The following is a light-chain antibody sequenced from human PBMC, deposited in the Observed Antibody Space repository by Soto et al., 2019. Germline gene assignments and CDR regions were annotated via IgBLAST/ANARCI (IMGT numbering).Light chain of an antibody. CDR1: SSNIGSNT. J-gene: IGLJ1*01. CDR3: AAWDDSLNVYV. V-gene: IGLV1-44*01. CDR2: SNI. Sequence: QSVLTQPLSASGTPGQRVTISCSGGSSNIGSNTVTWYQHLPGAAPKLLIYSNILRPSGVPDRFSGSKSGTSASLAISGLQSDDEADYFCAAWDDSLNVYVFGTGTQLTVL.